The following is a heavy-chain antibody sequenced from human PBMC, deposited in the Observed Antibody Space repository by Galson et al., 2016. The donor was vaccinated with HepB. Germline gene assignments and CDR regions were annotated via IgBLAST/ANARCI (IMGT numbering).Heavy chain of an antibody. CDR2: VYAATSEA. CDR1: GYSFASSW. CDR3: ARQSFIAGRRGLKHNWFDP. D-gene: IGHD6-6*01. J-gene: IGHJ5*02. V-gene: IGHV5-51*01. Sequence: QSGAEVKKPGESLEISCKASGYSFASSWISWVRQMPGTGLEFVGFVYAATSEARYSPSFQGHVTLSVDRSISTAYLQWSSLKASDTAMYYCARQSFIAGRRGLKHNWFDPWGQGTLVTVSS.